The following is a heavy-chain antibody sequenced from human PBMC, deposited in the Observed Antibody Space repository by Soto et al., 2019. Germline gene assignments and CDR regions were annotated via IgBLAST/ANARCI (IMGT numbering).Heavy chain of an antibody. CDR1: GGSISSYY. J-gene: IGHJ6*02. Sequence: QVQLQESGPGLVKPSETLSLTCTVSGGSISSYYWSWIRQPAGKGLEWIGRIYTSGSTNYNPSLKSRVTMSVDTSKNQFSLKLSSVTAADTAVYYCARDLSGYCSGGSCYSGVYYYYGMDVWGQGTTVTVSS. CDR2: IYTSGST. CDR3: ARDLSGYCSGGSCYSGVYYYYGMDV. D-gene: IGHD2-15*01. V-gene: IGHV4-4*07.